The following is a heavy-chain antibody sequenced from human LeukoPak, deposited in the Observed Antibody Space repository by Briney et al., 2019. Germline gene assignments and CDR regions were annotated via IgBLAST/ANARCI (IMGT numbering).Heavy chain of an antibody. D-gene: IGHD6-19*01. CDR3: ARTSSGWPYNWFDP. V-gene: IGHV1-69*13. CDR1: GGTFSSYA. CDR2: IIPIFGTA. J-gene: IGHJ5*02. Sequence: VASVKVSCKASGGTFSSYAISWVRQAPGQGLEWMGGIIPIFGTANYAQKFQGRVTITADESTSTAYMELSSLRSEDTAVYYCARTSSGWPYNWFDPWGQGTLVTVSS.